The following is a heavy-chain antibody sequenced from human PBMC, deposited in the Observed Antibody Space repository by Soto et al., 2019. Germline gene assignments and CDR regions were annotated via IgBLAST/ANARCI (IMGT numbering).Heavy chain of an antibody. CDR2: ISHSGIT. D-gene: IGHD6-6*01. V-gene: IGHV4-4*02. Sequence: PSETLSLTCAVSGGSITSANWWTWVRQPPGGGLEWIGEISHSGITNYKASLKSRVTMSVDKTKNDVSLKLTSVTAADTAVYYCARVPRGWFDPWGQGTPVTVSS. J-gene: IGHJ5*02. CDR3: ARVPRGWFDP. CDR1: GGSITSANW.